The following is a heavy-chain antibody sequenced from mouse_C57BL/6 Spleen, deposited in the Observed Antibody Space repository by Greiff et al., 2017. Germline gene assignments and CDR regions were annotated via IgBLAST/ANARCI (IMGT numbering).Heavy chain of an antibody. CDR3: ARRDYSNYYAMDY. Sequence: VQLQESGAELVKPGASVKMSCKASGYTFTTYPIEWMKQNHGKSLEWIGNFHPYNDDTKYNEKFKGKATLTVEKSSSTVYLELSRLTSDDSAVYYCARRDYSNYYAMDYWGQGTSVTVSS. CDR2: FHPYNDDT. V-gene: IGHV1-47*01. J-gene: IGHJ4*01. CDR1: GYTFTTYP. D-gene: IGHD2-5*01.